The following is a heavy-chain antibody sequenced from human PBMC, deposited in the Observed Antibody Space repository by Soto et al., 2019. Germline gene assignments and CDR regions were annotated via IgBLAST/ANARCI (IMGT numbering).Heavy chain of an antibody. V-gene: IGHV1-2*04. D-gene: IGHD3-10*01. Sequence: ASVKVSCKASGYTFTSSGISWVRQAPGQGFEWMGWINPNSGGTNYAQKFQGWVTMTRDTSISTAYMELSRLRSDDTAAYYCARDPMVRGVPRRYYMDVWGKGTTVTVSS. CDR1: GYTFTSSG. J-gene: IGHJ6*03. CDR2: INPNSGGT. CDR3: ARDPMVRGVPRRYYMDV.